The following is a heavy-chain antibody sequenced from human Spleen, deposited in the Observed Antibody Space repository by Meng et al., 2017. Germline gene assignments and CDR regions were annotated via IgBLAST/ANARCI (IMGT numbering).Heavy chain of an antibody. CDR3: ASGDITNFDY. CDR1: SGSFSGSY. CDR2: IYHSGNT. D-gene: IGHD1-20*01. J-gene: IGHJ4*02. Sequence: QVQLQQWVEGRLKPSQTLSLPCAVYSGSFSGSYWSWLRQPPGKGLEWIGEIYHSGNTTYNPSLKSRVTISVDKSKNQFSLKLSSVTAADTAVYYCASGDITNFDYWGQGTLVTVSS. V-gene: IGHV4-34*01.